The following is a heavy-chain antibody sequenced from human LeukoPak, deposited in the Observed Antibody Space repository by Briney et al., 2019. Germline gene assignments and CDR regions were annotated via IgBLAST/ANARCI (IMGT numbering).Heavy chain of an antibody. CDR1: GGSISSGGYY. Sequence: SETLSLTCTVSGGSISSGGYYWSWIRQHPGKGLEWIGYIYYSGSTYYNPSLKSRVTISVDTSKNQFSLKLSSVTAADTAVYYCARAYCSSTSCYDNWFDPWGQGTLVTVSS. CDR2: IYYSGST. CDR3: ARAYCSSTSCYDNWFDP. J-gene: IGHJ5*02. D-gene: IGHD2-2*01. V-gene: IGHV4-61*08.